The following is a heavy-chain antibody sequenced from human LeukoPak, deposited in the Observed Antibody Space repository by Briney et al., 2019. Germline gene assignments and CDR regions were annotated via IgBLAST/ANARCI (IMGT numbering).Heavy chain of an antibody. V-gene: IGHV3-7*03. CDR1: GFTFSTCA. Sequence: GGSLRLSCAASGFTFSTCAMSWVRQAPGKGLEWVANIKQDGSEKYYVDSVKGRFTISRDNAKNSLYLQMNSLRAEDTAVYYCARGRSYSDYWGQGTLVTVFS. J-gene: IGHJ4*02. D-gene: IGHD1-14*01. CDR3: ARGRSYSDY. CDR2: IKQDGSEK.